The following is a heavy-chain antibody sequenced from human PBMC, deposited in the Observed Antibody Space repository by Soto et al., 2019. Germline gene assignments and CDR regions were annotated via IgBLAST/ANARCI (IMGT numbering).Heavy chain of an antibody. J-gene: IGHJ4*02. CDR3: ARESGYCSGGTCYQLGVFDY. D-gene: IGHD2-15*01. Sequence: GGSLRLSCAASGFTFSSYSMNWVRQAPGKGLEWVSSISSSSSYIYYADSVKGRFTISRDNAKNSLYLQMNSLRAEDTAVYYCARESGYCSGGTCYQLGVFDYWGQGTLVTVSS. CDR1: GFTFSSYS. V-gene: IGHV3-21*01. CDR2: ISSSSSYI.